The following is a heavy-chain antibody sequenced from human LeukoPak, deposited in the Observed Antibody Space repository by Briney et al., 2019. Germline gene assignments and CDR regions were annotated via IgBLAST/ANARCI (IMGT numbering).Heavy chain of an antibody. CDR2: IYAGDSDT. D-gene: IGHD6-13*01. CDR3: ARRDSSWYYSPFDS. J-gene: IGHJ4*02. Sequence: GESLKISCKGSGFSLTDYWIAWVRQRPGKGLEWMGIIYAGDSDTRYSPSFQGQVTISADKSSSTAYLQWRSLKASDTAMYYCARRDSSWYYSPFDSWGQGTLVTVSS. V-gene: IGHV5-51*01. CDR1: GFSLTDYW.